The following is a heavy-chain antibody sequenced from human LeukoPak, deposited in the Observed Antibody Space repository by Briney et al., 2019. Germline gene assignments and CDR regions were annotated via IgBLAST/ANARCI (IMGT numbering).Heavy chain of an antibody. CDR1: GGSIDRRGYY. CDR2: ISYHGAT. J-gene: IGHJ4*02. D-gene: IGHD2-8*01. V-gene: IGHV4-39*01. Sequence: PSETLSLTCTVSGGSIDRRGYYWGWIRQPPGKGLEWIVTISYHGATYFRPSHNSLVSISLDTSKNQFSLKLSSVTAAETAVYYCSSANCANGVCLIDYWGQGSRVTVSS. CDR3: SSANCANGVCLIDY.